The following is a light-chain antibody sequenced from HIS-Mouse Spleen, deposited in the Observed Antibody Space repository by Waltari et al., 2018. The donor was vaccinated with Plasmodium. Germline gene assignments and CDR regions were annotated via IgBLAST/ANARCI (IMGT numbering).Light chain of an antibody. J-gene: IGKJ1*01. CDR1: QSVSSSY. Sequence: EIVLTQSPGTLSLSPGERATLSCRASQSVSSSYLAWYQQKPGQAPRRLIYGASSRATGIPDRVSGSGSGTDFTLTISRLEPEDFAVYYCQQYGSSGTFGQGTKVEIK. V-gene: IGKV3-20*01. CDR3: QQYGSSGT. CDR2: GAS.